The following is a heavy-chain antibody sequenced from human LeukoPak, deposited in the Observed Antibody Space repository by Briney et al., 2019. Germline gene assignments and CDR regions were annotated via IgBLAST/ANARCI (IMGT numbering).Heavy chain of an antibody. D-gene: IGHD3-3*01. CDR2: ITGSGGNS. J-gene: IGHJ4*02. V-gene: IGHV3-23*01. Sequence: GGSLRLSCSASGFTFSGYAMSWASQAPGKGLEWVSIITGSGGNSYYTDSVKGRFTLSRDNSKNTLFLQMNSLRAEDTAVYFCAKKSLWSGPFDYWGQGTLVTVFS. CDR3: AKKSLWSGPFDY. CDR1: GFTFSGYA.